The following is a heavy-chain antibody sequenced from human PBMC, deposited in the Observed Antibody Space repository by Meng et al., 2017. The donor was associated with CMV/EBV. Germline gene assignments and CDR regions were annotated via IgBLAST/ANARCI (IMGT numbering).Heavy chain of an antibody. CDR3: ARSPGTGSY. CDR1: GFTFSGSA. CDR2: IRSKANSYAT. Sequence: GGSLRLSCAASGFTFSGSAMHWVRQASGKGLEWVGRIRSKANSYATAYAASVKGRFTISRDDSKNTAYLQMNSLKTEDTAVYYCARSPGTGSYWGQGTLVTVSS. D-gene: IGHD3/OR15-3a*01. V-gene: IGHV3-73*01. J-gene: IGHJ4*02.